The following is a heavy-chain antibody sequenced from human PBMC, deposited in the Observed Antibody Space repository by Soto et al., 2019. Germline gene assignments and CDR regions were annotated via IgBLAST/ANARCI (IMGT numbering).Heavy chain of an antibody. CDR1: GFTFSSYG. CDR2: IWYDGSNK. V-gene: IGHV3-33*01. Sequence: QVQLVESGGGVVQPGRSLRLSCAASGFTFSSYGMHWVRQAPGKGLEWVAGIWYDGSNKYYADSVKGRFTIARDNSKNTLYLQMNSLRAEDTAVYYCARDGYCSGGSCYSVPVFDYWGQGTLVTVSS. D-gene: IGHD2-15*01. CDR3: ARDGYCSGGSCYSVPVFDY. J-gene: IGHJ4*02.